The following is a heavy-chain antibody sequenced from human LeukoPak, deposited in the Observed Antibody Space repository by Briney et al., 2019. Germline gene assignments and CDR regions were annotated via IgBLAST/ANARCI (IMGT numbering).Heavy chain of an antibody. CDR1: GFTFSNYW. Sequence: TGGSLRLSCAASGFTFSNYWMTWVRQAPGKGLEWVSHIKGNGATTYYADSVRGRFTISRDNAKNSLFLQMNSLRVDDTATYYCARAGEMRYMDVWGKGTAVAVS. D-gene: IGHD5-24*01. J-gene: IGHJ6*03. V-gene: IGHV3-48*04. CDR2: IKGNGATT. CDR3: ARAGEMRYMDV.